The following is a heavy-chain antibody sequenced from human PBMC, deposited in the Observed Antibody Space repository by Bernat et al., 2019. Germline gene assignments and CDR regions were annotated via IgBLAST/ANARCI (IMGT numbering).Heavy chain of an antibody. CDR3: ARVWWSGDVYFDY. CDR2: IYYYGDS. CDR1: GGSINSGGLY. Sequence: QVQLQESGPGLVKPSQTLSLTCTVSGGSINSGGLYWSWIRQHPGKGLEWIGHIYYYGDSDYNPSLKSRVGMSVDTSRNQFSLNLNSVTAADTAVYSCARVWWSGDVYFDYWGQGTLVTVSS. V-gene: IGHV4-31*03. J-gene: IGHJ4*02. D-gene: IGHD3-3*01.